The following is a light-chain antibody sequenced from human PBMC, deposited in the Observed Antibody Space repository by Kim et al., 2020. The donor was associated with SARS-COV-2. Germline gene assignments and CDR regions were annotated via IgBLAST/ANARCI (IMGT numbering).Light chain of an antibody. J-gene: IGKJ3*01. V-gene: IGKV3-20*01. CDR1: QSLTVND. CDR2: GAS. CDR3: QHYGRA. Sequence: LSLSPGERATLACRASQSLTVNDLAWYQQKPGQAPRLLIYGASIRATGIPDRFSGSGSGTDFTLTINRLEPEDFALYYCQHYGRAFGPGTKVDIK.